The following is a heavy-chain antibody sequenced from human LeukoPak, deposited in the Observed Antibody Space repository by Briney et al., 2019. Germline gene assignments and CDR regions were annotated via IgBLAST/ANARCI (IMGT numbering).Heavy chain of an antibody. D-gene: IGHD3-10*01. CDR1: GYTFTSYY. Sequence: ASVKVSCKASGYTFTSYYMHWVRQAPGQGLEWMGGIIPIFGTANYAQKFQGRVTITADESTSTAYMELSSLRSEDTAVYYCARFPMVRGVISHYMDVWGKGTTVTVSS. CDR2: IIPIFGTA. V-gene: IGHV1-69*13. J-gene: IGHJ6*03. CDR3: ARFPMVRGVISHYMDV.